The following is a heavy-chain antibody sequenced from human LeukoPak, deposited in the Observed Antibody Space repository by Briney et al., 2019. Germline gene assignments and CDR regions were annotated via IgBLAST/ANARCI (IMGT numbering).Heavy chain of an antibody. D-gene: IGHD2-21*01. J-gene: IGHJ4*02. CDR2: TSSSDDGT. Sequence: PGGSLRLSCAASGFPLSSHAMSWVRQVPGKGLEWVSATSSSDDGTYHADSVRGRFTIYRDNFRNTLYLQMNRLRVEDAALYYCARAPVTSCRGAFCYPFDLWGQGVLVTVSS. CDR3: ARAPVTSCRGAFCYPFDL. CDR1: GFPLSSHA. V-gene: IGHV3-23*01.